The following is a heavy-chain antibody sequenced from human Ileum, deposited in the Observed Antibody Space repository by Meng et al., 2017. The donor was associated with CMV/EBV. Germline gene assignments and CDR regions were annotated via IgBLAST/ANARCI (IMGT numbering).Heavy chain of an antibody. CDR2: IAVGSGNT. Sequence: SVKVSCKSSGFTLTSSAVQWVRQARGQRLEWIGWIAVGSGNTNHAQKFQGRVTMTRDTSTSTVYMELSSLRSEDTAVYYCAGFTSRLDIVVVPAAIPPRYGMDVWSQRTTVTVSS. D-gene: IGHD2-2*02. CDR1: GFTLTSSA. J-gene: IGHJ6*02. CDR3: AGFTSRLDIVVVPAAIPPRYGMDV. V-gene: IGHV1-58*01.